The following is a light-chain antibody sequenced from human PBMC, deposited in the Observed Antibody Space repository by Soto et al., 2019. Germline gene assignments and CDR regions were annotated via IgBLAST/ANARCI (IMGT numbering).Light chain of an antibody. J-gene: IGLJ2*01. CDR3: GSYAGSNNLGA. CDR2: EVN. V-gene: IGLV2-8*01. CDR1: SSDVGGYNY. Sequence: QSALTQPPSASGSPGQSVTISCTGTSSDVGGYNYVSWYQQHPGKAPKLIIYEVNKRPSGVPDRFSGSKSGNTASLTVSGLQAEDEAEYHCGSYAGSNNLGAFGGGTKLTVL.